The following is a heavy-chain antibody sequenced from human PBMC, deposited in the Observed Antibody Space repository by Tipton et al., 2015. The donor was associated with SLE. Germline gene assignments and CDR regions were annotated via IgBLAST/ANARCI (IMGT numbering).Heavy chain of an antibody. V-gene: IGHV4-34*01. CDR2: INYSGNT. CDR1: GGSFSGYS. Sequence: TLSLTCSVYGGSFSGYSWSWIRQPPGKGLEWIGEINYSGNTNYNPSLKSRVTISVDTSKNQFSLKLSSVTAADTAVYYCARYFDWSFDYWGQGTLVTVSS. CDR3: ARYFDWSFDY. J-gene: IGHJ4*02. D-gene: IGHD3-9*01.